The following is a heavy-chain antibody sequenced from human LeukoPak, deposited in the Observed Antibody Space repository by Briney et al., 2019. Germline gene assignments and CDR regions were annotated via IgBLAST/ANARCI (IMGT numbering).Heavy chain of an antibody. CDR1: GYTFTSYG. J-gene: IGHJ6*03. Sequence: ASVKVSCKASGYTFTSYGISWVRQAPGQGLEWMGWINPNSGGTNYAQKFQGRVTMTRDTSISTAYMELSRLRSDDTAVYYCARGDKWLADYYYYYMDVWGKGTTVTISS. D-gene: IGHD5-12*01. V-gene: IGHV1-2*02. CDR3: ARGDKWLADYYYYYMDV. CDR2: INPNSGGT.